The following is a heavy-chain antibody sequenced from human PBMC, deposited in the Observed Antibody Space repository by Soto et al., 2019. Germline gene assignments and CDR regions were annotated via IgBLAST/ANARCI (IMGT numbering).Heavy chain of an antibody. D-gene: IGHD5-18*01. CDR3: ATYTAHYYYCGMDV. Sequence: GESLKISCKGSGYSFTSYWISWVRQMPGKGLEWMGRIDPSDSYTNYSPSFQGHVTISADKSISTAYLQWSSLKASDTAMYYCATYTAHYYYCGMDVWGQGTTVTVSS. J-gene: IGHJ6*02. V-gene: IGHV5-10-1*01. CDR1: GYSFTSYW. CDR2: IDPSDSYT.